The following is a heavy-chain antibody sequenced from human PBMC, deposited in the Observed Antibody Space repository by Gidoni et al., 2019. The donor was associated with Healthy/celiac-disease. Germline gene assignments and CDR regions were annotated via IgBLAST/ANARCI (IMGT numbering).Heavy chain of an antibody. CDR1: GFTFRDYY. V-gene: IGHV3-11*05. Sequence: QVQLVESGGGLVKPGGSLRLSCAASGFTFRDYYMSWIRQAPGKGLEWISYISSSSSYTNYADSVKGRFTISRDNAKNSLYLQMNSLRAEDTAVYYCARVTESGYDQETYYYYGMDVWGQGTTVTVSS. J-gene: IGHJ6*02. D-gene: IGHD5-12*01. CDR3: ARVTESGYDQETYYYYGMDV. CDR2: ISSSSSYT.